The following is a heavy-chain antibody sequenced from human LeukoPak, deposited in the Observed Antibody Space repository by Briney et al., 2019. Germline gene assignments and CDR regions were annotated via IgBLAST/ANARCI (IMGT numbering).Heavy chain of an antibody. CDR3: ARDGAPAAMAGYYYYMDV. Sequence: ASVKVSCKASGYTFTSYYMHWVRQAPGQGLEWMGIINPSGGSTSYAQKFQGRVTMTREMSTSTVYLELSSLRSEDTAVYYCARDGAPAAMAGYYYYMDVWGKGTTVTVSS. J-gene: IGHJ6*03. V-gene: IGHV1-46*01. CDR1: GYTFTSYY. D-gene: IGHD2-2*01. CDR2: INPSGGST.